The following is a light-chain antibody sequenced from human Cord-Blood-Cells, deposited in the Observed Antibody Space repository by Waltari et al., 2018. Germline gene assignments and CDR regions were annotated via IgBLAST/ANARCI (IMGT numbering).Light chain of an antibody. CDR3: CSYAGSYTLV. CDR2: DVS. CDR1: SRDVGGFNY. Sequence: QSALTQPRSVSGSPGQSVTLSCTGTSRDVGGFNYVPWYQQHPGKAPKLMIYDVSKRPSGVPDRFSGSKSGNTASLTISGLQAEDEADYYCCSYAGSYTLVFGGGTKLTVL. V-gene: IGLV2-11*02. J-gene: IGLJ2*01.